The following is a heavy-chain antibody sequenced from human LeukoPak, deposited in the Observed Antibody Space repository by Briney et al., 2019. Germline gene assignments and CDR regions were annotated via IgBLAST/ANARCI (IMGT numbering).Heavy chain of an antibody. D-gene: IGHD4-23*01. CDR3: ARITVVTEMDY. Sequence: SETLSLTCTVSGGSISSGDYYWSWIRQPPGKGLEWIGYIYYSGSTYYNPSLKSRVTISVDTSKNQFSLKLSSVTAADTAVYYCARITVVTEMDYWGQGTLVTVSS. CDR1: GGSISSGDYY. V-gene: IGHV4-30-4*01. J-gene: IGHJ4*02. CDR2: IYYSGST.